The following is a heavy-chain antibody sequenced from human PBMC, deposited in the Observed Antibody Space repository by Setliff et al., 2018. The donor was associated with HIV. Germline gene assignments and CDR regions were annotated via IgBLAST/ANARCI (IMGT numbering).Heavy chain of an antibody. J-gene: IGHJ3*02. V-gene: IGHV3-53*01. CDR2: IYSGAGI. CDR1: GFTVSSIY. D-gene: IGHD3-10*01. CDR3: AKSTEGRSGPHNAFHI. Sequence: HPGGSLRLSCAASGFTVSSIYMSWVRQAPGKGLEWVSTIYSGAGIFYADSVRGRFTISTDNSENTLYLQMNSLRADDTAVYYCAKSTEGRSGPHNAFHIWGQGTMVTVSS.